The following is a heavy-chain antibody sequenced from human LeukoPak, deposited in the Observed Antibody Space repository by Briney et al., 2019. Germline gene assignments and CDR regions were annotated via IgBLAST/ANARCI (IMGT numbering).Heavy chain of an antibody. CDR2: IYYSGST. CDR1: GGSISSSSYY. D-gene: IGHD6-19*01. V-gene: IGHV4-39*01. Sequence: PSETLSLTCTVSGGSISSSSYYWGWIRQPPGMGLEWIGSIYYSGSTYYNPSLKSRVTISVDTSKNQFSLKLSSVTAADTAVYYCARDRIAVAGPFDYWGQGTLVTVSS. J-gene: IGHJ4*02. CDR3: ARDRIAVAGPFDY.